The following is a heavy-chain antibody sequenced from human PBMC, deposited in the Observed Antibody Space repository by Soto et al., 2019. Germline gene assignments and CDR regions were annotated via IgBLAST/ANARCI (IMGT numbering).Heavy chain of an antibody. CDR1: GFTFSDHQ. J-gene: IGHJ5*02. V-gene: IGHV3-72*01. CDR3: ARVVGAPNWFDP. Sequence: EVQLVESGVGLVQPGGSLRLSCAASGFTFSDHQMDWVRQAPGKGLEWVGRTRNKANSYTTEYAASVKGRFTISRDDSKNSLYLQMNSLKTEDTAVYYCARVVGAPNWFDPWGQGTLVTVSS. D-gene: IGHD1-26*01. CDR2: TRNKANSYTT.